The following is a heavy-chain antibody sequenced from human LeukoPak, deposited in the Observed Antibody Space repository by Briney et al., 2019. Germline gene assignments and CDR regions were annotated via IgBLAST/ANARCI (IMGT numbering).Heavy chain of an antibody. V-gene: IGHV7-4-1*02. D-gene: IGHD3-22*01. Sequence: ASVKVSCKASGYTFTSYAMNWVRQAPGQGLEWMGWINTNTGNPTYAQGFTGRFVFSLDTSVSTAYLQISSLKAEDTAVYYCARHSPAVGYYDSSGYYSWLDPWGQGTLVTISS. CDR3: ARHSPAVGYYDSSGYYSWLDP. CDR1: GYTFTSYA. CDR2: INTNTGNP. J-gene: IGHJ5*02.